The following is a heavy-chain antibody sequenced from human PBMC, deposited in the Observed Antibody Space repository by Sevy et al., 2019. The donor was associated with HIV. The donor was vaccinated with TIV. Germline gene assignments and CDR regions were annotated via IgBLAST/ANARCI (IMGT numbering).Heavy chain of an antibody. D-gene: IGHD3-22*01. CDR1: GFTFNTHV. J-gene: IGHJ3*01. Sequence: GGSLRLSCAASGFTFNTHVMNWVRQAPGKGLEWVSSISGFGNTYYADSVRGRFNISRDNAKKTLYLQMNSLRADDTAVYYCAKVLNPALESMMEVTVRSLKGFDVWGQGTMVTVSS. V-gene: IGHV3-23*01. CDR3: AKVLNPALESMMEVTVRSLKGFDV. CDR2: ISGFGNT.